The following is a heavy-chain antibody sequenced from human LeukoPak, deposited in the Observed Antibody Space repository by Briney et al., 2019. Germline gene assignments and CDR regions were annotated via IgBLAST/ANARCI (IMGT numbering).Heavy chain of an antibody. CDR1: GFTFSSYS. CDR2: ISSSSSTI. V-gene: IGHV3-48*01. J-gene: IGHJ3*02. Sequence: PGGSLRLSCAASGFTFSSYSMNWVRQASGKGREWVSYISSSSSTIYYADSVKGRFTISRDNAKNSLYLQMNSLRAEDTAVYYFARDRAGHDAFDIWGQGTMVTVSS. CDR3: ARDRAGHDAFDI.